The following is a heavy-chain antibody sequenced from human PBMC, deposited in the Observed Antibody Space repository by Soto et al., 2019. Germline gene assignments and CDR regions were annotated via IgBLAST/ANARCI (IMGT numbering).Heavy chain of an antibody. Sequence: ASVKVSCKASGYTFTGYAMHWVRQAPGQRLEWMGWINAGNGNTKYSQKFQGRVTITRDTSASAAYMELSSLSSEDTAVYYCASTRRDGYNNYYYYYGMDVWGQGTTVTVSS. J-gene: IGHJ6*02. D-gene: IGHD5-12*01. V-gene: IGHV1-3*01. CDR3: ASTRRDGYNNYYYYYGMDV. CDR2: INAGNGNT. CDR1: GYTFTGYA.